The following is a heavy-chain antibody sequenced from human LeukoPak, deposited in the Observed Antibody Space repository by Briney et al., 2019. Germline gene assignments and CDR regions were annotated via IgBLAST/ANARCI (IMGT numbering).Heavy chain of an antibody. D-gene: IGHD2-15*01. V-gene: IGHV1-69*06. CDR3: ARTLGYCSGGSCYSPPDY. CDR2: IIPIFGTA. Sequence: ASVKVSCKASGGTFSSYAISWVRQAPGQGLEWMGGIIPIFGTANYAQKFQGRVTITADKSTSTAYMELSSLRSEDTAVYYCARTLGYCSGGSCYSPPDYWGQGTLVTVSS. CDR1: GGTFSSYA. J-gene: IGHJ4*02.